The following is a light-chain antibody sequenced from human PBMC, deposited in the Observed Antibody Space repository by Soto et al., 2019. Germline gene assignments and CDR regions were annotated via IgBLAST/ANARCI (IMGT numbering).Light chain of an antibody. J-gene: IGLJ1*01. CDR2: ANT. Sequence: QSVLTQPPSVSGAPGQRVTISCTGSSSNIGAGYDVHWYQQLPGTAPKLLIYANTNRPSGVPDRFSGSQSGTSASLAITGLQAEDEADYYCQSYHSSLSGSGVFGTGTKLTVL. CDR3: QSYHSSLSGSGV. CDR1: SSNIGAGYD. V-gene: IGLV1-40*01.